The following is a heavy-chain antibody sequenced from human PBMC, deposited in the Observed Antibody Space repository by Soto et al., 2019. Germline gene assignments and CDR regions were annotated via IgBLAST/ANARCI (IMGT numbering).Heavy chain of an antibody. Sequence: QITLKESGPTLVKPTQTLTLTCTFSGFSLSTIEVGVGWIRQPPGKALEWLALIYWDDDKRYSPSLKNRLTITKDTAKNQVVLTMTNMDPVDSATYYCAHRRGYNYCTLFDDWGQGTLVTVSS. CDR3: AHRRGYNYCTLFDD. J-gene: IGHJ4*02. D-gene: IGHD5-18*01. CDR1: GFSLSTIEVG. V-gene: IGHV2-5*02. CDR2: IYWDDDK.